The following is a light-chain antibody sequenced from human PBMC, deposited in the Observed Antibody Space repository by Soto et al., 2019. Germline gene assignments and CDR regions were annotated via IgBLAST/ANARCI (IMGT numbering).Light chain of an antibody. CDR3: QSYDRSLSALV. Sequence: QTVVTQPPSVSGAQGQRVTISCTGSSSNIGAPYDVHWYQHLPGTAPKLLIYANNNRPSGVPDRFSGSKSGTSASLAITGLQAEDEADYYCQSYDRSLSALVFGGGTKLTVL. V-gene: IGLV1-40*01. CDR2: ANN. J-gene: IGLJ2*01. CDR1: SSNIGAPYD.